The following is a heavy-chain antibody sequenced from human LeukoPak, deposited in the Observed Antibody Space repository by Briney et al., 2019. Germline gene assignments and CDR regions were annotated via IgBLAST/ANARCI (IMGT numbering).Heavy chain of an antibody. CDR1: GFTFNTYS. V-gene: IGHV3-21*06. CDR2: IDSSDGYM. Sequence: GGSLRLSCEASGFTFNTYSRNWARQAPGKGLERVSSIDSSDGYMFYADSVKGRFIISRDNAKDSLYLQMNSVRAEDTAVYYCARSSFPYYFDYWGRGTLVTVSS. J-gene: IGHJ4*02. CDR3: ARSSFPYYFDY. D-gene: IGHD3-16*01.